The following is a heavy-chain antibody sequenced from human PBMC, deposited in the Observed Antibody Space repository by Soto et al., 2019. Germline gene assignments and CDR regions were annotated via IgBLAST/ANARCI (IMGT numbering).Heavy chain of an antibody. J-gene: IGHJ4*02. Sequence: GASVKVSCKASGYSFTSYDINWVRQATGQGLEWMGWMNPNSGNTGYAQKFQGRVTITRNTSISTAYMELTSLRSDDTAVYYCARGRRSGGSCYLYWGQGTLVTVSS. CDR2: MNPNSGNT. CDR3: ARGRRSGGSCYLY. V-gene: IGHV1-8*01. CDR1: GYSFTSYD. D-gene: IGHD2-15*01.